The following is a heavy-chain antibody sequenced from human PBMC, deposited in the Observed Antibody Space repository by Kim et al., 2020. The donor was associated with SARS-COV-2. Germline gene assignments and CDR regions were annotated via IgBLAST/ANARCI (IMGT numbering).Heavy chain of an antibody. D-gene: IGHD3-10*01. J-gene: IGHJ4*01. CDR3: AKGPLYYGSGGSHDY. V-gene: IGHV3-30*18. CDR2: ISYDGSNK. Sequence: GGSLRLSCAASGFTFSSYGMHWVRQAPGKGLEWVAVISYDGSNKYYADSVKGRFTISRDNSKNTLYLQMNSLRAEDTAVYYCAKGPLYYGSGGSHDYWG. CDR1: GFTFSSYG.